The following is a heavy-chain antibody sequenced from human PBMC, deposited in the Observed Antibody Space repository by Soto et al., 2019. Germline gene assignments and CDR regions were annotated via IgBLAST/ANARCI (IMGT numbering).Heavy chain of an antibody. D-gene: IGHD3-16*01. Sequence: ESGGRLVQPGGSLRLSCAASGFILSSYSMNWARQAPGKGLEWVSYISSSSNTIYYADSVKGQFTISRDNAKNSLYLQMNSLRDEDTAVYYCVRGGAFKIDYWGQGTLVTVSS. J-gene: IGHJ4*02. V-gene: IGHV3-48*02. CDR2: ISSSSNTI. CDR3: VRGGAFKIDY. CDR1: GFILSSYS.